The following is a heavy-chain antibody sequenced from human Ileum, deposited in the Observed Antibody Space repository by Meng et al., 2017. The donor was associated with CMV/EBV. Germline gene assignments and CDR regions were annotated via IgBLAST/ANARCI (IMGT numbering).Heavy chain of an antibody. CDR1: GDYP. V-gene: IGHV4-30-2*01. CDR3: ARTNFHCYETSGSYDNWFGP. J-gene: IGHJ5*02. CDR2: IFHGGNS. Sequence: GDYPWSWIRQPPGKDLEWIGYIFHGGNSQTNPSLKSRVTMSVDRSKSQFSLNLISVTAADTAVYYCARTNFHCYETSGSYDNWFGPWGPGTLVTVSS. D-gene: IGHD3-22*01.